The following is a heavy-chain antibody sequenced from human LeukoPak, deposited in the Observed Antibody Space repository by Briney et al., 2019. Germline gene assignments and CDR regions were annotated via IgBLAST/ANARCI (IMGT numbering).Heavy chain of an antibody. Sequence: PGGSLRLSCAASGFTFSSYGMHWVRQAPGKGLEWVAVISYDGSNKYYADSVKSRFTISRDNSKSTLYLQMNSLRAEDTAVYYCAKDRSVVPAYYYYGMDVWGQGTTVTVSS. D-gene: IGHD2-2*01. CDR3: AKDRSVVPAYYYYGMDV. CDR1: GFTFSSYG. J-gene: IGHJ6*02. CDR2: ISYDGSNK. V-gene: IGHV3-30*18.